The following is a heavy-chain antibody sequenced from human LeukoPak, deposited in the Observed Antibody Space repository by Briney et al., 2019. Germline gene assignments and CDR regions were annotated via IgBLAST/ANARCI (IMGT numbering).Heavy chain of an antibody. CDR3: ARDYSSGWYVNY. Sequence: GGSLRLSCAASGFIFSSYWMSWVRQAPGKGLEWVANIKQDGSVKSYVDSVKGRFTISRDNAKNSLYLQMNSLRAEDTAVYYCARDYSSGWYVNYWGQGTLVTVSS. CDR2: IKQDGSVK. CDR1: GFIFSSYW. D-gene: IGHD6-19*01. V-gene: IGHV3-7*01. J-gene: IGHJ4*02.